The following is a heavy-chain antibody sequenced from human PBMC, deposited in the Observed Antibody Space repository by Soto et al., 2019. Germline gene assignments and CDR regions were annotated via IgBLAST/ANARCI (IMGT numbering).Heavy chain of an antibody. J-gene: IGHJ4*02. CDR1: GGSVSDKTYY. CDR2: GYSSGTT. Sequence: SETLSLTCSVSGGSVSDKTYYWSWIRQPPGKRLEWIGYGYSSGTTNYNPSLKSRVTISVDLSKNRFSLRLSSVTTADTALYYCARTTAVPNTLRSRYFFDYWGQRTLVTVSS. V-gene: IGHV4-61*01. D-gene: IGHD4-17*01. CDR3: ARTTAVPNTLRSRYFFDY.